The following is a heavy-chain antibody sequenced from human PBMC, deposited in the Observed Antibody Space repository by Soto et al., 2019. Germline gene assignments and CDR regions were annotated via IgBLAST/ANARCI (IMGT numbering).Heavy chain of an antibody. J-gene: IGHJ3*02. V-gene: IGHV3-23*01. CDR1: GFSFSTYA. CDR2: ISGSGGST. D-gene: IGHD6-19*01. CDR3: AKVGGSGWFDAFDI. Sequence: GGSLRLSCAASGFSFSTYALSWVRQAPGKGLDWVSVISGSGGSTDYAGSVKGRFTISRDNSKNALYLQMNSLRAEDTALYYCAKVGGSGWFDAFDIWGRGTMVTVSS.